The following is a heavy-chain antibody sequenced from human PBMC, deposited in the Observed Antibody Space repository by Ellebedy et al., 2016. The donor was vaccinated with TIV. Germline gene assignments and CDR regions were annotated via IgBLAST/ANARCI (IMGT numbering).Heavy chain of an antibody. CDR3: ARYRSGPPGPPLAY. V-gene: IGHV4-39*07. J-gene: IGHJ4*02. CDR2: IYYSGST. D-gene: IGHD6-19*01. CDR1: GASISNSKDY. Sequence: SETLSLXXTVSGASISNSKDYWGWIRQPPGKGLEWVASIYYSGSTYYNPSLKSRVSISADMSKNQFFLRLTSVSAADTAVYYCARYRSGPPGPPLAYWGQGILVTVSS.